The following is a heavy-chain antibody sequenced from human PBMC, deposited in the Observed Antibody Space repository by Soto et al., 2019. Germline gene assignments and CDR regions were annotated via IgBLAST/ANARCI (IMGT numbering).Heavy chain of an antibody. V-gene: IGHV3-23*01. Sequence: EVQLLESGGGLVQPGGSLSLSCAASGFTFSTYAMTCVRPAPGQGLEWVSALSGKSGTTYSAGSVKGRFTNSRDNSRNTLYLQMSSLRAEDTALYFGAKGSKFTILSPNDYWGQGTLVTVSS. CDR2: LSGKSGTT. D-gene: IGHD3-3*01. J-gene: IGHJ4*02. CDR3: AKGSKFTILSPNDY. CDR1: GFTFSTYA.